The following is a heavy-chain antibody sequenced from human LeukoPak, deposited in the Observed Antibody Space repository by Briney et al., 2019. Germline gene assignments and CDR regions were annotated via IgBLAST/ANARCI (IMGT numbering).Heavy chain of an antibody. CDR3: ARGRDYYDSSGYYPPYYFDY. Sequence: PSETLSLTCAVYGGSFSGYYWSWIRQPPGKGLEWIGEINHSGSTNYNPSPKSRVTISVDTSKNQFSLKLSSVTAADTAVYYCARGRDYYDSSGYYPPYYFDYWGQGTLVTVSS. V-gene: IGHV4-34*01. J-gene: IGHJ4*02. CDR1: GGSFSGYY. CDR2: INHSGST. D-gene: IGHD3-22*01.